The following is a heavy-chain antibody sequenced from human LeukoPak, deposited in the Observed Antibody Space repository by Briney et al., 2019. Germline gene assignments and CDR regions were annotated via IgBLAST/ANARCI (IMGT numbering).Heavy chain of an antibody. CDR1: GFTFSSYA. V-gene: IGHV3-23*01. D-gene: IGHD4-17*01. Sequence: GGSLRLSCAASGFTFSSYAMSWVRQAPGKGLEWVSAISGSGGCTYYADSVKGRFTISRDNSKNTLYLQMNSLRAEDTAVYYCAKVRDLTVTIDYWGQGTLATVSS. CDR3: AKVRDLTVTIDY. J-gene: IGHJ4*02. CDR2: ISGSGGCT.